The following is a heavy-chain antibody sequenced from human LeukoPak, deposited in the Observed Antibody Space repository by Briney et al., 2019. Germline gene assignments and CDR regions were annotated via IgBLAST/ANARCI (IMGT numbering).Heavy chain of an antibody. D-gene: IGHD2-2*01. CDR1: GGSISSYY. CDR2: IYTSGST. CDR3: ARADRYCSSTSCREYYYYMDV. V-gene: IGHV4-4*07. Sequence: SETLSLTCTISGGSISSYYWSWIRQPPGKGLEWIGRIYTSGSTNYNPSLKSRVTMSVDTSKNQFSLKLSSVTAADTAVYYCARADRYCSSTSCREYYYYMDVWGKGTTVTVSS. J-gene: IGHJ6*03.